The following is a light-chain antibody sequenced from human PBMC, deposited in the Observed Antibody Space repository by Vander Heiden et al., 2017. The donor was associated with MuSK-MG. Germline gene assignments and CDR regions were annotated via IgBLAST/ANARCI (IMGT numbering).Light chain of an antibody. CDR2: AAS. Sequence: EIAMTQSPATLSVSPGERATLSCRASQSVSSNLAWYQQKPGQAPRLLIYAASTRATGIPARFSGSGSGTEFTLTISSRQSEDFAVYYCQQYNNWPPSFTFGHGTKINIK. J-gene: IGKJ3*01. CDR3: QQYNNWPPSFT. V-gene: IGKV3-15*01. CDR1: QSVSSN.